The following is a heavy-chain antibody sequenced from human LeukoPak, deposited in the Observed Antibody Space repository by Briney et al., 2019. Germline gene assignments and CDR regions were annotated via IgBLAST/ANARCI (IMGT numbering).Heavy chain of an antibody. CDR3: ARDRGVAAAGSHWFDP. J-gene: IGHJ5*02. V-gene: IGHV4-30-4*01. D-gene: IGHD6-13*01. CDR2: IYYSGST. Sequence: SETLSLTCAVYGGSFSGYYWSWIRQPPGKGLEWIGYIYYSGSTYYNPSLKSRVTISVDTSKNQFSLKLSSVTAADTAVYYCARDRGVAAAGSHWFDPWGQGTLVTVSS. CDR1: GGSFSGYY.